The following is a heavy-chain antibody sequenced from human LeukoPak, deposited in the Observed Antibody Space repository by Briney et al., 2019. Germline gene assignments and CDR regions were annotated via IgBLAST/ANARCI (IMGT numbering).Heavy chain of an antibody. CDR1: GGTFSSYA. D-gene: IGHD6-6*01. CDR2: ISAYNGNT. J-gene: IGHJ4*02. V-gene: IGHV1-18*01. CDR3: ARDTSIAARGDY. Sequence: ASVKVSCKASGGTFSSYAISWVRQAPGQGLEWMGWISAYNGNTNYAQKLQGRVTMTTDTSTSTAYMELRSLRSDDTAVYYCARDTSIAARGDYWGQGTLVTVSS.